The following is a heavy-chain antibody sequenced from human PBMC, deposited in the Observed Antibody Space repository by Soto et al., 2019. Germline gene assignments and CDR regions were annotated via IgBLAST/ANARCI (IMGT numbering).Heavy chain of an antibody. CDR1: GGTFSSNTYG. CDR3: AGGFDYSVYNGDVRGLAFVI. J-gene: IGHJ3*02. Sequence: QVQLVQSGAEVKRPGSSVKVSCKASGGTFSSNTYGISWVRQAPGLALEWVGGITPLFRASNYGQKFQGRVPITADESTGTAYMELSSLGSEDIALYYCAGGFDYSVYNGDVRGLAFVICGQGQWSPSLQ. D-gene: IGHD4-4*01. V-gene: IGHV1-69*01. CDR2: ITPLFRAS.